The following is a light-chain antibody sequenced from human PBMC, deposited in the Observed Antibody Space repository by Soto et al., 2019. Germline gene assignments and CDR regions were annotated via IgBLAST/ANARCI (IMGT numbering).Light chain of an antibody. V-gene: IGLV2-14*03. CDR1: SSDVGAFNY. CDR2: DVS. CDR3: NSYTSNNPYG. Sequence: QSVLTKPESVSGSPGQAITISCSGTSSDVGAFNYVSWYQQHPGKAPKLMIYDVSNRPSGVSNRFSGSQSGNTASLTLSVLLAEDEADSYYNSYTSNNPYGFGRGTKGAAL. J-gene: IGLJ1*01.